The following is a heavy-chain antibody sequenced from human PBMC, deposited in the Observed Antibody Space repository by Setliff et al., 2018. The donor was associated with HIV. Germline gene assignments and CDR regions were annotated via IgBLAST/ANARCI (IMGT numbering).Heavy chain of an antibody. D-gene: IGHD2-2*01. CDR3: ARPRGNDYAGSGFDN. CDR1: GYNFVDYS. CDR2: IYPVDSET. V-gene: IGHV5-51*01. J-gene: IGHJ4*02. Sequence: GESLKISCQGSGYNFVDYSIAWVRQVPGKGLEWMGIIYPVDSETRSSPSFQGQVTISADKSINTAYLQWTTLKASDSAMYYCARPRGNDYAGSGFDNWGQGTLVTVSS.